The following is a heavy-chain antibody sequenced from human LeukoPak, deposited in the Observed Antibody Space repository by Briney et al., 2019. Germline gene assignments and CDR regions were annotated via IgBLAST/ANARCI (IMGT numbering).Heavy chain of an antibody. D-gene: IGHD5-18*01. CDR1: GASISSGGYY. V-gene: IGHV4-61*08. J-gene: IGHJ4*02. Sequence: PSETLSLTCSVSGASISSGGYYWSWIRQHPGKGLEWIGYIYYSGSTNYNPSLKSRVTISVDTSKNQFSLKLSSVTAADTAVYYCARAGGRGYSYAWDYWGQGTLVTVSS. CDR2: IYYSGST. CDR3: ARAGGRGYSYAWDY.